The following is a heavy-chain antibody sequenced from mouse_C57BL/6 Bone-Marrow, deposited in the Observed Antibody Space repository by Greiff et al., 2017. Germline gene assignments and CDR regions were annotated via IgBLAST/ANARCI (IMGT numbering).Heavy chain of an antibody. Sequence: QVQLQQPGAELVKPGASVKMSCKASGYTFTSYWITWVKQRPGQGLEWIGDIYPGSGSTNYNEKFKSTATLTVDTSSSTDYMQLSSLTSEDSAVYYCARGIYYGNYGTLNDVWGTGTTVTVSS. CDR2: IYPGSGST. CDR1: GYTFTSYW. CDR3: ARGIYYGNYGTLNDV. D-gene: IGHD2-1*01. V-gene: IGHV1-55*01. J-gene: IGHJ1*03.